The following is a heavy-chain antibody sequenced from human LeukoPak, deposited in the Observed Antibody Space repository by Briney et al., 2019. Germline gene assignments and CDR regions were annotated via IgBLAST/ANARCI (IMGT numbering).Heavy chain of an antibody. Sequence: VKPSETLSLTCTVSGGSISSYYWSWIRQPAGKGLEWIGRIYTSGSTNYNPSLKSRVTMSVDTSKNQFSLKLSSVTAADTAVYYCARLGYYDSSGYFDIWGQGTMVTVSS. J-gene: IGHJ3*02. CDR1: GGSISSYY. CDR2: IYTSGST. D-gene: IGHD3-22*01. V-gene: IGHV4-4*07. CDR3: ARLGYYDSSGYFDI.